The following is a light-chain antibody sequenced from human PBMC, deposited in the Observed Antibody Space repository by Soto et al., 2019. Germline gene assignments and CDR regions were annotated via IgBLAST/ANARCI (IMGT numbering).Light chain of an antibody. J-gene: IGLJ1*01. CDR2: EVT. CDR3: GSFISTSTLFV. Sequence: QSALTRPASESGYPGQSITISFTRTSSDIGNYNYVSWYQQHPGKAPKLIIYEVTNRPSEISNRFSGSKFGNTASLTISGLQAEDEADYFCGSFISTSTLFVFGTGTKVTVL. V-gene: IGLV2-14*01. CDR1: SSDIGNYNY.